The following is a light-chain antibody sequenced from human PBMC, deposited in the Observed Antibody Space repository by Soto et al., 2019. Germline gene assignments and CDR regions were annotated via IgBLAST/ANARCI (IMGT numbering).Light chain of an antibody. Sequence: DIQMTQSPSTLSASVGDRVTITCRASQSLSSWLAWYQQKPGKAPKLLIYKASSLESEVPSRFSGSGSGTEFTLTISSLQPDDFATYYCQHQWTFGQGTKVEIK. J-gene: IGKJ1*01. CDR1: QSLSSW. CDR3: QHQWT. CDR2: KAS. V-gene: IGKV1-5*03.